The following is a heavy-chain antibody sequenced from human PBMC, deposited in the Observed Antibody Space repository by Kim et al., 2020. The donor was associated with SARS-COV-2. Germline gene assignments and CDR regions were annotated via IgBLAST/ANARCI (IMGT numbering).Heavy chain of an antibody. J-gene: IGHJ4*02. CDR1: GFTFNTYW. V-gene: IGHV3-7*03. CDR3: VRGSADY. CDR2: IKQDGSET. Sequence: GGSLRLSCAASGFTFNTYWMTWVRQAPGKGLERVGNIKQDGSETYYVDSVKGRFTISRDNAKSSLYLQMNILRAEDTALYYCVRGSADYWGQGTLVTVSS.